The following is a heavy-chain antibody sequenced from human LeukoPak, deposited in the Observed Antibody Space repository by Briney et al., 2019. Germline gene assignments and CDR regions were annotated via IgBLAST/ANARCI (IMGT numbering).Heavy chain of an antibody. J-gene: IGHJ4*02. CDR3: ARDIAIAVAGDFDY. D-gene: IGHD6-19*01. Sequence: ASVKVSFKASVYTFTDYYMHWLRQAPGQGLEWMGWINPNSGGTNYAQKLQGRVTMTTDTSTSTAYMELRSLRSDDTAVYHCARDIAIAVAGDFDYWGQGTLVTVSS. V-gene: IGHV1-2*02. CDR1: VYTFTDYY. CDR2: INPNSGGT.